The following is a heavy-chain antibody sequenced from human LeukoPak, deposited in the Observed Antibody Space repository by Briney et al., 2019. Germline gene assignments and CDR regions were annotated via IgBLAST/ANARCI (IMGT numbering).Heavy chain of an antibody. CDR3: AKDQNVAYGDYLFDY. J-gene: IGHJ4*02. CDR2: ISGSGGST. Sequence: GGSLRLSCGASGFTFSSYAMSWVRQAPGKGLEWVSAISGSGGSTYYADSVKGRLTISRDNSKNTLYLQMNSLRAEDTAVYYCAKDQNVAYGDYLFDYWAQGTLVTVSS. V-gene: IGHV3-23*01. CDR1: GFTFSSYA. D-gene: IGHD4-17*01.